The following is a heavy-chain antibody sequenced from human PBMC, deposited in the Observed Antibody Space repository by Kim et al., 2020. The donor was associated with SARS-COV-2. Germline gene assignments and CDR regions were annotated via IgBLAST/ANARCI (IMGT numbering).Heavy chain of an antibody. CDR1: GVFVTSPHYY. J-gene: IGHJ6*02. CDR3: ARGTWFGELGSMGV. Sequence: SETLSLTCSVSGVFVTSPHYYWAWIRQSPGKGLEWVGGIYFSGSSYYPPSLSSRVSMSLDTSKNQFSLNLNSVTAADTAVYYCARGTWFGELGSMGVWG. V-gene: IGHV4-39*07. CDR2: IYFSGSS. D-gene: IGHD3-10*01.